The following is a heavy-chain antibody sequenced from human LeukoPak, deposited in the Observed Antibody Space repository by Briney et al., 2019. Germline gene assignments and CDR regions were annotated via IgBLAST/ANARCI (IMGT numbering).Heavy chain of an antibody. CDR3: ATDNPRSNWDAFDI. CDR1: GYTLTELS. CDR2: FDPEDGET. Sequence: ASVKVSCKVSGYTLTELSMHWVRQAPGKGLEWMGGFDPEDGETIYAQKFQGRVTMTEDTSTDTAYMELSSLRSEDTAVYYCATDNPRSNWDAFDIWGQGTMVTVSS. J-gene: IGHJ3*02. V-gene: IGHV1-24*01. D-gene: IGHD7-27*01.